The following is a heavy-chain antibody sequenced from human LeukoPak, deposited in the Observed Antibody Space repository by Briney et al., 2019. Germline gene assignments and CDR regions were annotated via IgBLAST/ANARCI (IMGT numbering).Heavy chain of an antibody. V-gene: IGHV7-4-1*02. CDR2: INTNTGNP. D-gene: IGHD1-26*01. Sequence: ASVKVSCKTSGYTFTTYPMNWVRQAPGQGLEWMGWINTNTGNPTYAQGFTGRFVFSLDTSVSTADLQITSLKAEDTAVYYCARDPPRSHGAFDIWGQGTMVTVS. J-gene: IGHJ3*02. CDR3: ARDPPRSHGAFDI. CDR1: GYTFTTYP.